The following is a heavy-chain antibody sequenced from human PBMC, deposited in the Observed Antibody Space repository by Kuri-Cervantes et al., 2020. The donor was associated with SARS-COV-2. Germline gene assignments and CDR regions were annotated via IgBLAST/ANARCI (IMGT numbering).Heavy chain of an antibody. J-gene: IGHJ4*02. V-gene: IGHV3-23*01. CDR2: ISGSGGST. D-gene: IGHD4-23*01. CDR1: GFTFSSYA. Sequence: GGSLRLSCAASGFTFSSYAISWVRQAPGKGLEWVSAISGSGGSTYYADSVRGRFTISRDNSKNTLYLQMNSLRADDTAVYYCAKNRRTVAAPFDYWGQGTLVTVSS. CDR3: AKNRRTVAAPFDY.